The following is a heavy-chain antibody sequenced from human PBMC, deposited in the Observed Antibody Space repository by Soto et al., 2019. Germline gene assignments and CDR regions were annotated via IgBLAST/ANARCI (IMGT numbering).Heavy chain of an antibody. J-gene: IGHJ4*02. D-gene: IGHD6-19*01. Sequence: ASVKVSCKASGYTFSGYYMNWVRQAPGQGLEWMGWINPNSGGTKSAEKFQGRVTMTRDTSISTAYMELSRLTSDDTAVYYCASAAVTGTAGLDSGGQGTQVTVSS. CDR3: ASAAVTGTAGLDS. CDR1: GYTFSGYY. V-gene: IGHV1-2*02. CDR2: INPNSGGT.